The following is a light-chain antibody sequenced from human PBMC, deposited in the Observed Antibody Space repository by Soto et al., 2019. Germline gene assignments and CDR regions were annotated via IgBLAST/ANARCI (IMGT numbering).Light chain of an antibody. CDR1: QTIATW. Sequence: DIQMTQSPSSLSAFVGDRVTISCRASQTIATWLNWYQQIPGKAPKFLIYDASRLQSGVPSRFSGSGSGTDFTLTISNLQPEDFATYYCQQSYIFPWTFGQGTDVEI. CDR3: QQSYIFPWT. V-gene: IGKV1-39*01. J-gene: IGKJ1*01. CDR2: DAS.